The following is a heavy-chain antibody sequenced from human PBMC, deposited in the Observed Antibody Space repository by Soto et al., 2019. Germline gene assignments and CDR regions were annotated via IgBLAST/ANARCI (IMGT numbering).Heavy chain of an antibody. V-gene: IGHV1-58*01. CDR1: GFTFADSA. Sequence: SVKVSCKASGFTFADSAVQWVRQARGQRLEWIGRIVVDSGNTKYAQKFPERVTITWDMSTSTAYMELSSLRSEDTAVYYCAADNNKSPVDYWGQGTLVTITS. CDR2: IVVDSGNT. J-gene: IGHJ4*02. CDR3: AADNNKSPVDY.